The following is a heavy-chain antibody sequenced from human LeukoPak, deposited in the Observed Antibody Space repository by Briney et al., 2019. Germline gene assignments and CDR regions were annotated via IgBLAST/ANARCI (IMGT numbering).Heavy chain of an antibody. J-gene: IGHJ4*02. CDR3: ARYSGSYIDY. D-gene: IGHD1-26*01. Sequence: SETLSLTCTVSGGSISSSSYYWGWIRQPPGKGLEWIGSIYYSGSTYYDPSLKSRVTISVDTSKNQFSLKLSSVTAADTAVYYCARYSGSYIDYWGQGTLVTVSS. CDR2: IYYSGST. CDR1: GGSISSSSYY. V-gene: IGHV4-39*01.